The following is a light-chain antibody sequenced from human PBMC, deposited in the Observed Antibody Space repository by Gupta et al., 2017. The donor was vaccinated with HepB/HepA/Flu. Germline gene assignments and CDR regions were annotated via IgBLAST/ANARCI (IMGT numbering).Light chain of an antibody. Sequence: QSMLTQPPSVSGTPGQRVTISCSGSTSDIGKSPVNCYRQLPRTAPKLLIYTNNQRPSGVPDRFAGSKSGTSASLAISGLQSEDEATYYCATWDDSLSGHAVFGGGTKLSVL. CDR3: ATWDDSLSGHAV. CDR2: TNN. J-gene: IGLJ2*01. V-gene: IGLV1-44*01. CDR1: TSDIGKSP.